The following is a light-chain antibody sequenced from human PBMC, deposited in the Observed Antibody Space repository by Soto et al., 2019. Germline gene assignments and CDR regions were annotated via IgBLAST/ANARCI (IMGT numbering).Light chain of an antibody. Sequence: QSVLTQPASVSGSPGQSITISCTGTSSDVGGYNYVSWYQQHPGKAPKLMIYEVSNRPSGVSNLFSGSKSGNTASLTISGLQAEDEADYYCSSDTSISTVFGGGTKLTVL. CDR3: SSDTSISTV. CDR2: EVS. CDR1: SSDVGGYNY. J-gene: IGLJ2*01. V-gene: IGLV2-14*01.